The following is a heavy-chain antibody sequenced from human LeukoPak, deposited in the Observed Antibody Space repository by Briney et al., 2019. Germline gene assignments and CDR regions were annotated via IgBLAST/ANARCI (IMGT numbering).Heavy chain of an antibody. CDR1: GFTFSSYG. CDR2: IRYDGSNK. Sequence: GGSLRLSCAASGFTFSSYGMHWVRQAPGKGLEWVAFIRYDGSNKYYADSVKGRFTISRDNSKNTLYLQMNSLRAEDTAVYYCAKDWRYYYDSSGYYFDYWGQGTLVTVSS. V-gene: IGHV3-30*02. D-gene: IGHD3-22*01. CDR3: AKDWRYYYDSSGYYFDY. J-gene: IGHJ4*02.